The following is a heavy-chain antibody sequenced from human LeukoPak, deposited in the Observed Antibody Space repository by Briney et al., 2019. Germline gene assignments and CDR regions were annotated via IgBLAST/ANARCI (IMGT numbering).Heavy chain of an antibody. Sequence: GGSLRLSCAASGFTFSSYSMNWVRQAPGKGLEWVAYIKKTGIETYYLDSVKGRFTITRDNNRNSLFLQMYSLRAEDTAVYFCARENGYCSGSDCYSYFDSWGQGTLVTVSS. CDR3: ARENGYCSGSDCYSYFDS. D-gene: IGHD2-15*01. CDR1: GFTFSSYS. CDR2: IKKTGIET. J-gene: IGHJ4*02. V-gene: IGHV3-7*01.